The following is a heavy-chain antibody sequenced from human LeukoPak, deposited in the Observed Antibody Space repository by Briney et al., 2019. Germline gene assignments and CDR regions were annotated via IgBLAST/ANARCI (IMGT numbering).Heavy chain of an antibody. D-gene: IGHD5-24*01. CDR2: INTGGSST. Sequence: PGGSLRLSCAASGFTVSNNYMSWVRQAPGKGLVWVSRINTGGSSTSYADSVKGRFTISREHDKNTLYLQMNSLRADDTAVYYCARGGLQPVDYWGQGTLVTVSS. V-gene: IGHV3-74*01. CDR1: GFTVSNNY. J-gene: IGHJ4*02. CDR3: ARGGLQPVDY.